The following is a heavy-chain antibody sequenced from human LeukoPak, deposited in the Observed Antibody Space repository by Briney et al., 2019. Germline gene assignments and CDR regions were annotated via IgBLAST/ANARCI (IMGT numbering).Heavy chain of an antibody. V-gene: IGHV1-18*01. CDR1: GYTFTSYG. CDR2: ITAHNGNT. CDR3: ARDLLGTYATYDYDSSGYKAAIQDSYFDY. J-gene: IGHJ4*02. Sequence: ASVKVSCKASGYTFTSYGISWVRQAPGQGLEWMGWITAHNGNTNYAHKLQGRVTMTSDTSTSTAYMELRSLRSDDTAVYYCARDLLGTYATYDYDSSGYKAAIQDSYFDYWGQGTLVTVSS. D-gene: IGHD3-22*01.